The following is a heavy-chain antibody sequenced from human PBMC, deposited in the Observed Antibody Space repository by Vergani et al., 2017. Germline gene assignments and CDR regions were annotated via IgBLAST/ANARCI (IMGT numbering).Heavy chain of an antibody. V-gene: IGHV4-38-2*02. CDR1: GYSLSSGYY. CDR2: IYYFGSS. J-gene: IGHJ5*02. D-gene: IGHD3-10*01. CDR3: ARIYRWYGELSTDP. Sequence: QVQLQASGPRLVRPSETLSLAFTVSGYSLSSGYYWGWVRQPPGKGLGWIATIYYFGSSYFNPSLESRVRISIDKSENQFSLNLTSVTAADTAVFYCARIYRWYGELSTDPWGQGTLVTVSS.